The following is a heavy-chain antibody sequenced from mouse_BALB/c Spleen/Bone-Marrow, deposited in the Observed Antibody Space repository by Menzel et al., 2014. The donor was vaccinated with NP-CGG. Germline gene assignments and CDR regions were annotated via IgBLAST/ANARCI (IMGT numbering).Heavy chain of an antibody. V-gene: IGHV5-6*01. J-gene: IGHJ4*01. CDR2: ISSGGGYT. Sequence: EVQVVESGGDLVKPGGSLKLSCAASGFTFSTYGMSWVRQTPDKRLEWVATISSGGGYTCYPDSVKGRFTISRDNANNTLYLQMSSLKSEDTAMYYCTRQRNWDHYAMDYWGQGTSVTVSS. CDR1: GFTFSTYG. CDR3: TRQRNWDHYAMDY. D-gene: IGHD4-1*01.